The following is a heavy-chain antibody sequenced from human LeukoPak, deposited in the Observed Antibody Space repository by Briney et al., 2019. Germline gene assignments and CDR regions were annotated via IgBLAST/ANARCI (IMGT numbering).Heavy chain of an antibody. CDR2: INPSGGST. D-gene: IGHD5-18*01. CDR3: ARERGYSYGQGSFDY. Sequence: ASVKVSCKASGYTFTSYYMHWVRQAPGQGLEWMGLINPSGGSTSYAQKFQGRVTMTRDTSTSTVYMELSSLRSEDTAVYYCARERGYSYGQGSFDYWGQGTLVTVSS. J-gene: IGHJ4*02. CDR1: GYTFTSYY. V-gene: IGHV1-46*01.